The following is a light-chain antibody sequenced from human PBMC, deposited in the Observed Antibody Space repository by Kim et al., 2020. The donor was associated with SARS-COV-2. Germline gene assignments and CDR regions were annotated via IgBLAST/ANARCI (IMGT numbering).Light chain of an antibody. CDR3: QQGNGFPRT. Sequence: DIQMTQSPSSVSASVGDRVTITCRASQSISSWLAWYQQKPGKAPKLLIYTASTLQSGVPSRFSGSGSGTDFTLTISSLQPEDVATYYCQQGNGFPRTFGQGTKVDIK. CDR2: TAS. V-gene: IGKV1-12*01. CDR1: QSISSW. J-gene: IGKJ1*01.